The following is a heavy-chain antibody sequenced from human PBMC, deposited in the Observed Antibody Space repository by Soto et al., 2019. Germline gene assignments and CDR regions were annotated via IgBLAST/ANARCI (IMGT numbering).Heavy chain of an antibody. CDR3: ARDHDILTGSQVVDV. Sequence: GGSLRLSCAASGFTFSSYAMSWVRQAPGKGLEWVSAISGSGGSTYYADSVKGRFTISRDNSKNTLYLQMNSLRAEDTAVYYCARDHDILTGSQVVDVWGKGTTVTVSS. J-gene: IGHJ6*04. CDR1: GFTFSSYA. CDR2: ISGSGGST. V-gene: IGHV3-23*01. D-gene: IGHD3-9*01.